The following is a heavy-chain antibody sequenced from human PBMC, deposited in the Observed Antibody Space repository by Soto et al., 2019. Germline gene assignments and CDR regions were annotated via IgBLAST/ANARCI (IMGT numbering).Heavy chain of an antibody. D-gene: IGHD2-15*01. V-gene: IGHV4-4*07. J-gene: IGHJ4*02. CDR1: GGCIRSYY. Sequence: SETLSLTCTVCGGCIRSYYWSWIRQPAGKGLEWIGRIYTSASTNYTPSLKSRVTMSVDTSKNQFSLKLSSVTAADTAVYYCAREGGGPFDYWGQGTLVTVSS. CDR3: AREGGGPFDY. CDR2: IYTSAST.